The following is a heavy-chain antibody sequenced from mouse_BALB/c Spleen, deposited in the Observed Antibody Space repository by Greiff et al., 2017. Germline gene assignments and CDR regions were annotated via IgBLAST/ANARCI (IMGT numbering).Heavy chain of an antibody. CDR1: GYAFTNYW. V-gene: IGHV1-63*01. CDR2: IYPGSGNT. CDR3: ARSEIYYDYGGDY. J-gene: IGHJ4*01. D-gene: IGHD2-4*01. Sequence: VQLQQSGAELVRPGTSVKISCKASGYAFTNYWLGWVKQRPGHGLEWIGDIYPGSGNTYYNEKFKGKATLTADKSSSTAYMQLSSLTSEDSAVYFCARSEIYYDYGGDYWGQGTSVTVSS.